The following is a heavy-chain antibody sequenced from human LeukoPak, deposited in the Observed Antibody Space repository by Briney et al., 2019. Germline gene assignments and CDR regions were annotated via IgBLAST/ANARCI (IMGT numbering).Heavy chain of an antibody. Sequence: GRSLRLSCAASGFTFSNYAMHWVRQAPGKGLEWVAVISFDGSNKFYADSVKGRFTISRDNSKNTLHLQMNSLRAEDTAVYYCARSLATSYYYMDVWGKGTTVTVSS. CDR3: ARSLATSYYYMDV. CDR1: GFTFSNYA. D-gene: IGHD5-12*01. CDR2: ISFDGSNK. J-gene: IGHJ6*03. V-gene: IGHV3-30*04.